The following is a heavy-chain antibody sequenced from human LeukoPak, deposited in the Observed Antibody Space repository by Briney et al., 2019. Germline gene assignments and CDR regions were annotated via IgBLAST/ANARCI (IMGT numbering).Heavy chain of an antibody. CDR1: GYTFTGYY. CDR2: IIPIFGTA. Sequence: ASVKVSCKASGYTFTGYYMHWVRQAPGQGLEWMGGIIPIFGTANYAQKFQGRVTITADESTSTAYMELSSLRSEDTAVYYCARVFVFDWSIDPWGQGTLVTVSS. CDR3: ARVFVFDWSIDP. J-gene: IGHJ5*02. V-gene: IGHV1-69*13. D-gene: IGHD3-9*01.